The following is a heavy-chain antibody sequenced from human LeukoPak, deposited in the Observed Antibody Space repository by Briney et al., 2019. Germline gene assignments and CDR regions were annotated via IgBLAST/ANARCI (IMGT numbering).Heavy chain of an antibody. D-gene: IGHD5-12*01. J-gene: IGHJ4*02. V-gene: IGHV1-69*06. CDR2: IIPIFGTA. Sequence: SVKVSCKASGGTFSSYAISWVRQAPGQGLEWMGGIIPIFGTASYAQKFQGRVTITADKSTSTAYMELSSLRSEDTAVYCCARDRSGYDFQFDYWGQGTLVTVSS. CDR1: GGTFSSYA. CDR3: ARDRSGYDFQFDY.